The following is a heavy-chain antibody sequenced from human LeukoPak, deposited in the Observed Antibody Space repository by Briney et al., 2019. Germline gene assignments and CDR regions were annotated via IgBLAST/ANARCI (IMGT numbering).Heavy chain of an antibody. D-gene: IGHD6-19*01. CDR1: GFTFSSYG. J-gene: IGHJ4*02. CDR3: ARDYLGWYYGPFDY. CDR2: ISSSSSSI. V-gene: IGHV3-48*01. Sequence: PGGSLRLSCAASGFTFSSYGMHWVRQAPGKGLEWVSYISSSSSSIYYADAVKGRFTISRDNAKNSLYLQINSLRAEDTAVYYCARDYLGWYYGPFDYWGQGTLVTVSS.